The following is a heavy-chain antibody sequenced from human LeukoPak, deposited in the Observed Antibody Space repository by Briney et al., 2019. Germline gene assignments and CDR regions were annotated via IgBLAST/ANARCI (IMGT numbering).Heavy chain of an antibody. CDR1: GGSISSYY. J-gene: IGHJ4*02. CDR2: IYYSGST. D-gene: IGHD3-22*01. CDR3: TMIVVVMGFDY. Sequence: SETLSLTCTVSGGSISSYYWSWIRQPPGKGLEWIGYIYYSGSTYYNPSLKSRVTISVDTSKNQFSLKLSSVTAADTAVYYCTMIVVVMGFDYWGQGTLVTVSS. V-gene: IGHV4-59*12.